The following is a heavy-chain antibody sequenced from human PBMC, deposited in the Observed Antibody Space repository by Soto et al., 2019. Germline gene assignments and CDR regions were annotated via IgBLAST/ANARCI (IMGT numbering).Heavy chain of an antibody. CDR1: GGTFSSYA. CDR3: ASGGARRSGSYFGGY. CDR2: IIPSFGTA. Sequence: QVQLVQSGAEVKKPGSSVKVSCKASGGTFSSYAISWVRQAPGQGLEWMGGIIPSFGTANYAQKFQGRVTITEDESTSTAYMELSSLRSEDTAVYYCASGGARRSGSYFGGYWGQGTLVTVS. V-gene: IGHV1-69*01. D-gene: IGHD1-26*01. J-gene: IGHJ4*02.